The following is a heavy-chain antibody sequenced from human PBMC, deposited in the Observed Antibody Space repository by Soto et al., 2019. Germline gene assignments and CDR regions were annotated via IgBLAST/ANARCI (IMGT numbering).Heavy chain of an antibody. D-gene: IGHD3-22*01. CDR3: ARGIGYYYDSSGYYYGWFDP. J-gene: IGHJ5*02. CDR1: CYTFTSYG. V-gene: IGHV1-18*01. Sequence: VASVEVSCKASCYTFTSYGISWVRQAPGQGLEWMGWISAYNGNTNYAQKLQGRVTMTTDTSTSTAYMELRSLRSDDTAVYYCARGIGYYYDSSGYYYGWFDPWGQGTLVTVSS. CDR2: ISAYNGNT.